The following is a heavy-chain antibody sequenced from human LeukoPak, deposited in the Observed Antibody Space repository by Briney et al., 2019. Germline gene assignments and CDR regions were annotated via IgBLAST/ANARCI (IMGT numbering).Heavy chain of an antibody. CDR2: INPNSGGT. Sequence: ASVKVSCKASGYTFTGYYMHWVRQAPGQGLEWMGWINPNSGGTNYAQKFQGRVTMTRDTSISTAYMELSRLRSDDTAVYYCARGPPYYYGSGSYPNDDYYYGMDVWGQGTTVTVSS. CDR1: GYTFTGYY. V-gene: IGHV1-2*02. D-gene: IGHD3-10*01. J-gene: IGHJ6*02. CDR3: ARGPPYYYGSGSYPNDDYYYGMDV.